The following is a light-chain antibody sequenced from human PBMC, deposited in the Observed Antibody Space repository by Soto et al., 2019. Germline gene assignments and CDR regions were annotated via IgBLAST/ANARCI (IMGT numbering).Light chain of an antibody. Sequence: EIVFTQSTGTLSLSPGDRVTLSCRDSQSVMKNYLAWYQQKPGQAPRLLIFGASTRAAGIPERFSGSGSGTDFTLTISRLEPEDIAVYYCQQYGTSQVPFGQGTRLENK. CDR1: QSVMKNY. CDR2: GAS. J-gene: IGKJ5*01. V-gene: IGKV3-20*01. CDR3: QQYGTSQVP.